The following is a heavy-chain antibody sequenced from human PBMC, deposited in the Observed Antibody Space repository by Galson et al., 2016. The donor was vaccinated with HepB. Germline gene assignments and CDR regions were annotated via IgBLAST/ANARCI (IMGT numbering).Heavy chain of an antibody. Sequence: SETLSLTCAVSGVSISSRNWWSWVRQPPGKGLEWIGEIFIGGNTHYNPSLDSRVTMSVDKSNNQFSLKLSYVTAADTPVYYCARHLPTPGTRGFDYWGQGTLVTVSS. CDR3: ARHLPTPGTRGFDY. J-gene: IGHJ4*02. D-gene: IGHD6-13*01. CDR2: IFIGGNT. CDR1: GVSISSRNW. V-gene: IGHV4-4*02.